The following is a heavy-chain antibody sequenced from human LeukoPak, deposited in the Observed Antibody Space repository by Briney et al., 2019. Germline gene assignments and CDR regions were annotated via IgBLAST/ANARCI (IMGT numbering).Heavy chain of an antibody. CDR2: IYYSGST. CDR3: ARHSGDIVVVPAAPLYY. D-gene: IGHD2-2*01. V-gene: IGHV4-59*08. CDR1: GGSISSYY. Sequence: SETLSLTCTVSGGSISSYYWSWIRQPPGKGLEWSGYIYYSGSTNYNPSLKSRVTISVDTSKNQFSLKLSSVTAADTAVYYCARHSGDIVVVPAAPLYYWGQGTLVTVSS. J-gene: IGHJ4*02.